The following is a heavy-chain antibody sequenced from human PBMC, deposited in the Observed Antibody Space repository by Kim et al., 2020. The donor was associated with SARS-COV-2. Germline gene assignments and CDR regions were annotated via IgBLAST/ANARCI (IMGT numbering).Heavy chain of an antibody. J-gene: IGHJ5*02. Sequence: YYVEDGRGRLTISRDNAKNSLYLQRNSLRAEDTAVYHCARYESGVDRFDPWGQGTLVTVSS. CDR3: ARYESGVDRFDP. D-gene: IGHD5-12*01. V-gene: IGHV3-7*01.